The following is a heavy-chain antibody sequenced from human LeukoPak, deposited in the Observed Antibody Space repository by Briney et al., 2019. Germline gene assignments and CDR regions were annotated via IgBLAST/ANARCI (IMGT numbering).Heavy chain of an antibody. D-gene: IGHD1-14*01. CDR2: ISHDGSNK. CDR1: GFTFSSYA. CDR3: ATGNTDDY. J-gene: IGHJ4*02. V-gene: IGHV3-30-3*01. Sequence: GGSLRLSCAASGFTFSSYAMHWVRQAPGKGLEWVAVISHDGSNKYYADSVKGRFTISRDNSKNTLDLQMNRLMPEDTAVYYCATGNTDDYWGQGTLVTVSS.